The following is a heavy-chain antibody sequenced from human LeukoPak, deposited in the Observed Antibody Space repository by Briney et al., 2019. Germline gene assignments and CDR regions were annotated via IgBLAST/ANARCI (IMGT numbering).Heavy chain of an antibody. J-gene: IGHJ2*01. V-gene: IGHV4-34*01. D-gene: IGHD3-3*02. CDR2: ISHSGSA. CDR3: ATIRVDYWYFDL. CDR1: IGSFSDYY. Sequence: SETLSLTCAVSIGSFSDYYWTWIRQPPGKGLEWIGEISHSGSANYNPSLKSRVTISVDTSKNQFSLKLSSVTAADTAVYFCATIRVDYWYFDLWGRGTLVTVSS.